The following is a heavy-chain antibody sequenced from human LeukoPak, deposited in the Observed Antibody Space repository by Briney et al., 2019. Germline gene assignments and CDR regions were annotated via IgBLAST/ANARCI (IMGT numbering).Heavy chain of an antibody. Sequence: SETLSLTCTVSGGSISSYYWSWIRQPPGKGLEWIGYIYYSGSTNYNPSLKSRVTISVDTSKNQFSLKLSSVTAADTAVYYCAREPSNGYSCGSIYGMDVWGQGTTVTVSS. CDR1: GGSISSYY. CDR3: AREPSNGYSCGSIYGMDV. J-gene: IGHJ6*02. CDR2: IYYSGST. V-gene: IGHV4-59*01. D-gene: IGHD5-18*01.